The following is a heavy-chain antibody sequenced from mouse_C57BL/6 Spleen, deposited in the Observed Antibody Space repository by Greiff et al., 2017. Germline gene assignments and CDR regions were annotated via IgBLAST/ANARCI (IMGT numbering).Heavy chain of an antibody. CDR1: GFTFSSYA. V-gene: IGHV5-4*03. D-gene: IGHD2-4*01. J-gene: IGHJ3*01. Sequence: EVMLVESGGGLVKPGGSLKLSCAASGFTFSSYAMSWVRQTPEKRLEWVATISDGGSYTYYPDNVKGRFTISRDNAKNNLYLQMSHLKSEDTAMYYCARRGGYYDYEGFAYWGQGTLVTVSA. CDR3: ARRGGYYDYEGFAY. CDR2: ISDGGSYT.